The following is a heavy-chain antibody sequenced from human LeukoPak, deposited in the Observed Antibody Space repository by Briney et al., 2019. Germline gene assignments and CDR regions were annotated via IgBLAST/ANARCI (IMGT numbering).Heavy chain of an antibody. CDR2: IGTACDP. Sequence: GGSLRLSCAASGFTFSSCDMHWVRQATGKGLEWVSAIGTACDPYYPGSVKGRFTISRENAKNPLYLQMNSLRARETAVYYCARVSPSRDSGGTSLHFDYWGQGTLVTVSS. CDR1: GFTFSSCD. CDR3: ARVSPSRDSGGTSLHFDY. D-gene: IGHD2-15*01. J-gene: IGHJ4*02. V-gene: IGHV3-13*05.